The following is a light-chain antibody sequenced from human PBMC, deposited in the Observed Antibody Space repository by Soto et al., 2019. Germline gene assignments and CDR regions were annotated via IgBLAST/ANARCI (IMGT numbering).Light chain of an antibody. CDR2: EVS. V-gene: IGLV2-23*02. CDR1: NSDSGSCDP. Sequence: QSVLTQPASVSGSPGQSITVSCTGTNSDSGSCDPASWYQQHPGKAPTLMIYEVSKRPSGLSNRFSGSESGNTASLTISGLQAEDGADYYCCSYAGTSALVFGGGTKVTVL. CDR3: CSYAGTSALV. J-gene: IGLJ2*01.